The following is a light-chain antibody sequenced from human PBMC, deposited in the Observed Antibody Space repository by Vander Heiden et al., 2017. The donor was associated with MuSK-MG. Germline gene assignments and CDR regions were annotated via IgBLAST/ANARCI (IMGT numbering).Light chain of an antibody. J-gene: IGKJ1*01. V-gene: IGKV3D-11*02. CDR3: QQRSPGHPGGM. CDR2: DAS. CDR1: QNINNY. Sequence: EMVWTQSPVTLSLSPGERATLSCRASQNINNYLAWYQQKPGQAPRLLIFDASHRATGIKARFSGSGHGTAFTITINSLDPEDSALYFCQQRSPGHPGGMFGQGTKVEIK.